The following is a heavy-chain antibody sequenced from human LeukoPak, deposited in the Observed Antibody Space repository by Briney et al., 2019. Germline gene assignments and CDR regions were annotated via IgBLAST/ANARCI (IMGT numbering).Heavy chain of an antibody. CDR1: GYTFTAYY. J-gene: IGHJ4*02. CDR3: ARDLAQFWSGYYLAY. V-gene: IGHV1-2*02. D-gene: IGHD3-3*01. Sequence: ASVKVSCKASGYTFTAYYIHWVRQAPGQGLEWMGWINPNCGGANYEQKFQGRVTMTRDTSISTAYMELTSLKSDDTAVYYCARDLAQFWSGYYLAYWGQGTLVTVSS. CDR2: INPNCGGA.